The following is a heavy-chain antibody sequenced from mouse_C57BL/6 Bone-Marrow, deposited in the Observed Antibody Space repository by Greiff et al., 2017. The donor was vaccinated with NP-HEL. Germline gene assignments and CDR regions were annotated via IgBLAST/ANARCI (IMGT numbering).Heavy chain of an antibody. D-gene: IGHD2-10*02. Sequence: QVQLQQSGPELVKPGASVKISCKASGYAFSSSWMNWVKQRPGKGLEWIGRIYPGDGDTNYNGKFKGKATLTADKSSSTAYMQLSSLTSEDSAVYFCAREYGQYYFDYWGQGTTLTVSS. CDR2: IYPGDGDT. V-gene: IGHV1-82*01. CDR1: GYAFSSSW. CDR3: AREYGQYYFDY. J-gene: IGHJ2*01.